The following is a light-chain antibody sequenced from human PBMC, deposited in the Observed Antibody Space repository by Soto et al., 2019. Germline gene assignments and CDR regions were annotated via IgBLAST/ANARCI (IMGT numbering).Light chain of an antibody. CDR1: QSVSSN. CDR2: GAF. CDR3: QQYNDWPLT. J-gene: IGKJ1*01. V-gene: IGKV3-15*01. Sequence: IVMAHSPVTLSVSPGERATLSCRASQSVSSNLAWYQQKPGQAPSLLIYGAFTRATGIPARFSGTGSGTEFTLTISSLQSEDFALYYCQQYNDWPLTFGQGTKVDIK.